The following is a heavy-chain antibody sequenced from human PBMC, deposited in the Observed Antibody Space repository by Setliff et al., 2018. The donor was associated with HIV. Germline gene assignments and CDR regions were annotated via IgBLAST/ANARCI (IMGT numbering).Heavy chain of an antibody. Sequence: ASVKVSCKASGYTFTFYSMHRVRQAPGQRLEWMGWINAGNGNTKHSQKFQGRVTITRGTSASTAYMELSSLRSEDTAVYYCARARFLEWLPDYWGQGTLVTVSS. CDR3: ARARFLEWLPDY. D-gene: IGHD3-3*01. J-gene: IGHJ4*02. CDR1: GYTFTFYS. CDR2: INAGNGNT. V-gene: IGHV1-3*01.